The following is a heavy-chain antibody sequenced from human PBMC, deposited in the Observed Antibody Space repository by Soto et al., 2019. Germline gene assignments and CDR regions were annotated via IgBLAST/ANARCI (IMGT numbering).Heavy chain of an antibody. J-gene: IGHJ4*02. V-gene: IGHV4-31*02. CDR3: TTGSIALAGHFDY. CDR2: INHSGST. D-gene: IGHD6-19*01. CDR1: SAGQY. Sequence: SAGQYWSRIRQNPGKGLEWIGYINHSGSTYYNPSLKSRVTISVDTSKNQFSLKLSSVTAADTAVYYCTTGSIALAGHFDYWGQGTLVTVS.